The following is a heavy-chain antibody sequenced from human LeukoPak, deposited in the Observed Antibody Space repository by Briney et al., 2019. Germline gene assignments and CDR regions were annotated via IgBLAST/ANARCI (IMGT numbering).Heavy chain of an antibody. Sequence: EGSLRLSCAVSGFTFSNYAMSWVRQAPGKGLEWVSAISSSGGSTFYAHSVKGRFTISRDNPKNILYLQMNSLRAEDTAVYYCAKSPTYYYDSTDYWGQGTLVTVSS. J-gene: IGHJ4*02. CDR3: AKSPTYYYDSTDY. CDR1: GFTFSNYA. CDR2: ISSSGGST. D-gene: IGHD3-22*01. V-gene: IGHV3-23*01.